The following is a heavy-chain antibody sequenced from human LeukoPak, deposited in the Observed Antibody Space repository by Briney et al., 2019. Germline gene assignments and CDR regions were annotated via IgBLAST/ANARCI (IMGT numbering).Heavy chain of an antibody. CDR3: ARDFPSSGWYHPFDY. Sequence: ASVKVSCKASGYTFTAYYMHWVRQAPGQGLEWMGWINPNSGGTNYAQKFQGRVTMTRDTSISTVYMELSRLRSDVTAVYYCARDFPSSGWYHPFDYWGQGILVTVSS. V-gene: IGHV1-2*02. J-gene: IGHJ4*02. D-gene: IGHD6-19*01. CDR1: GYTFTAYY. CDR2: INPNSGGT.